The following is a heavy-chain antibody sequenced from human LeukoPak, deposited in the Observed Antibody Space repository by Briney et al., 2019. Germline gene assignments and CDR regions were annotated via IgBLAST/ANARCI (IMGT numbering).Heavy chain of an antibody. CDR1: GFTFSSYG. J-gene: IGHJ4*02. D-gene: IGHD5-12*01. Sequence: PGRSLRLSCAASGFTFSSYGMHWVRQAPGKGLEWVAVIWYDGSNKYYADSVKGRFTISRDNSKNTLYLQMNSLRAEDTAVYYCAKDDGGYDPDGYYFDYWGRGTLVTVSS. CDR3: AKDDGGYDPDGYYFDY. CDR2: IWYDGSNK. V-gene: IGHV3-33*06.